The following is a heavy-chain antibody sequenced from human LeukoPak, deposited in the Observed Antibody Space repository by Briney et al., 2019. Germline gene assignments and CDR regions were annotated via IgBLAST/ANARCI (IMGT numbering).Heavy chain of an antibody. CDR3: ARGIAAASYGDYYGMDV. J-gene: IGHJ6*02. CDR1: GYTFTSYD. V-gene: IGHV1-8*03. D-gene: IGHD6-13*01. Sequence: GASVKVSCKASGYTFTSYDINWVRQATGQGLEWMGWMNPNSGNTGYAQKFQGRVTITRNTSISTAYMELSSLRSEDTAVYYCARGIAAASYGDYYGMDVWGQGTTVTVSS. CDR2: MNPNSGNT.